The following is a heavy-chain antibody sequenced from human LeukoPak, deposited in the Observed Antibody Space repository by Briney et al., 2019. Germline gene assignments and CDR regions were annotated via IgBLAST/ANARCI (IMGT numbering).Heavy chain of an antibody. CDR1: GFTFSSYG. D-gene: IGHD1-26*01. V-gene: IGHV3-33*06. Sequence: GGSLRLSCAASGFTFSSYGMHWVRQAPGKGLEWVAVIWYDGSNKYYADSVKGRLTISRDNSKNTLYLQMNSLRAEDTAIFYCAKDLSTTWSFDYWGQGTLVTVSS. CDR3: AKDLSTTWSFDY. J-gene: IGHJ4*02. CDR2: IWYDGSNK.